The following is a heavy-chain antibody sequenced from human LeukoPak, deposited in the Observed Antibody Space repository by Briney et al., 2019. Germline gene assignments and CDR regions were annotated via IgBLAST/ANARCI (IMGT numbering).Heavy chain of an antibody. CDR1: GFTFSSYS. CDR3: ARDRGAYCGGDCYLGFDY. D-gene: IGHD2-21*02. V-gene: IGHV3-21*01. CDR2: ISSSSSYI. J-gene: IGHJ4*01. Sequence: GGSLRLSCAASGFTFSSYSMNCVRQAPGKGLEWVSSISSSSSYIYYADSVKGRFTISRDNAKKSLYLQMTSLTAEDTAVYYCARDRGAYCGGDCYLGFDYWGRGTLVTVSS.